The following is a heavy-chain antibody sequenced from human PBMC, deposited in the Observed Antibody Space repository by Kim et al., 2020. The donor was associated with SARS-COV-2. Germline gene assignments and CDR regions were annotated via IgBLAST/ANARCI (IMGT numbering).Heavy chain of an antibody. J-gene: IGHJ6*02. D-gene: IGHD4-17*01. CDR1: GFTFSSYS. V-gene: IGHV3-21*04. CDR3: ARVVLPYGAYVAPAPDLSGNDYYYYYGMDV. Sequence: GGSLRLSCAASGFTFSSYSMNWVRQAPGKGLEWVSSISSSSSYIYYADSVKGRFTISRDNAKNSLYLQMNSLRAEDTAVYYCARVVLPYGAYVAPAPDLSGNDYYYYYGMDVWGQGTTVTVSS. CDR2: ISSSSSYI.